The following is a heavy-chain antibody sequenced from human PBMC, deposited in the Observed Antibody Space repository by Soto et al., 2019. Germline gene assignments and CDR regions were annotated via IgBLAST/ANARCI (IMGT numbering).Heavy chain of an antibody. V-gene: IGHV3-33*01. CDR2: IWYDGSNK. CDR1: GFTFSSYG. J-gene: IGHJ4*02. Sequence: QVQLVESGGGVVQPGRSLRLSCAPSGFTFSSYGMHWVRQAPGKGLEWVAVIWYDGSNKYYADSVKGRFTISRDNSKNTLYLQMNSLRAEDTAVYYCARVRYYYGSGTDYWGQGTLVTVSS. D-gene: IGHD3-10*01. CDR3: ARVRYYYGSGTDY.